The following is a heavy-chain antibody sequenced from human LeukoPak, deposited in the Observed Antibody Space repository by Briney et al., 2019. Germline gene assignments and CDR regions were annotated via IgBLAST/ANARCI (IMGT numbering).Heavy chain of an antibody. CDR1: GLTFGSYW. D-gene: IGHD5-12*01. CDR3: ARTITLARVDI. V-gene: IGHV3-53*01. J-gene: IGHJ3*02. CDR2: IYSDDNT. Sequence: GGSLRLSCAASGLTFGSYWMSWVRQAPGKGLEWVSVIYSDDNTYYVDSVKGRFTISRDNSKNTLYLQMNDLRAEDTAVYYCARTITLARVDIWGQGTMVTVSS.